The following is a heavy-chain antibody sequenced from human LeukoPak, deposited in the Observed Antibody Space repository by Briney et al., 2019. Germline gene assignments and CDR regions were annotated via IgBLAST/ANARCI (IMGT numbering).Heavy chain of an antibody. CDR2: INPNSGGT. CDR1: GYTFTGYY. V-gene: IGHV1-2*02. CDR3: ARDPRIAAAGESWFDP. Sequence: GASVKVSCKASGYTFTGYYMHWVRQAPGQGLEWMGWINPNSGGTNYAQKFQGRVTMTRDTSISTAYMELSRLRSDDTAVYYCARDPRIAAAGESWFDPWGQGTLVTVSS. D-gene: IGHD6-13*01. J-gene: IGHJ5*02.